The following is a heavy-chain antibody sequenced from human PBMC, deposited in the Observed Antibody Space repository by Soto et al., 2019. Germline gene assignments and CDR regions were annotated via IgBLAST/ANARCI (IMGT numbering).Heavy chain of an antibody. CDR1: GFTFSDSY. Sequence: PGGSLRLSCAASGFTFSDSYMSWIPQAPGKGLEWISYITFSGNTVYYADSLKGRFTISRDNAKNSLYLQMNRLRAEDTAVYYCARVSWREKYGMDVWGQGTTVTVSS. V-gene: IGHV3-11*01. CDR2: ITFSGNTV. J-gene: IGHJ6*02. CDR3: ARVSWREKYGMDV.